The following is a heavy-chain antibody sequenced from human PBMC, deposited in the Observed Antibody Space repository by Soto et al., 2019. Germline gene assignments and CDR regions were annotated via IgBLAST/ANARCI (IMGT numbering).Heavy chain of an antibody. V-gene: IGHV3-21*01. J-gene: IGHJ4*02. Sequence: PGGSLRLSCAASGFTFSRYSMNWVRQAPGKGLEWVSYISSSSTYISYAASVKGRFTISRDNAKNSLYLQMNSLRAEDTAVYYCARFRGMIVARSNFDYWGQGTLVTVSS. CDR2: ISSSSTYI. D-gene: IGHD3-22*01. CDR3: ARFRGMIVARSNFDY. CDR1: GFTFSRYS.